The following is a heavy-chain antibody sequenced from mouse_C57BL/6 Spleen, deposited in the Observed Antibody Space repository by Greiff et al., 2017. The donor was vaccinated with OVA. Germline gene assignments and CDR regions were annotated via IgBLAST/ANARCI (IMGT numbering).Heavy chain of an antibody. D-gene: IGHD1-1*01. CDR3: APITTARGDY. J-gene: IGHJ2*01. Sequence: EVKLLESGPELVKPGASVKMSCKASGYTFTDYNMHWVKQSHGKSLEWIGYINPNNGGTSYNQKFKGKATLTVNKSSSTAYMELRSLTSEDSAVYYCAPITTARGDYWGQGTTLTVSS. CDR1: GYTFTDYN. CDR2: INPNNGGT. V-gene: IGHV1-22*01.